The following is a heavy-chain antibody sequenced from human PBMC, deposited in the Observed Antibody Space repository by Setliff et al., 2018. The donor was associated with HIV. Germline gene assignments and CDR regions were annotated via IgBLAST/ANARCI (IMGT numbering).Heavy chain of an antibody. Sequence: SVKVSRKASGYTFTEYTLHWVRQAPGQSLEWMGWINPDTGNTKYSQNFQDRLTFTRDTSASSVYMELSSLRSDDTAVYYCAREINTVTFEWFDPWGQGTLVTV. V-gene: IGHV1-3*01. D-gene: IGHD4-17*01. CDR2: INPDTGNT. CDR1: GYTFTEYT. CDR3: AREINTVTFEWFDP. J-gene: IGHJ5*02.